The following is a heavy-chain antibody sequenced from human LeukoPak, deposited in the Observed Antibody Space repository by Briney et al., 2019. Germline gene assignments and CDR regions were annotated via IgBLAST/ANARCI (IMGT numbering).Heavy chain of an antibody. CDR2: INPNSGGT. J-gene: IGHJ6*02. Sequence: GASVKVSCKASGYTFTGYYMHWVRQAPGQGLEWMGWINPNSGGTNYAQKFQGRVTMTRDTSISTAYMELSRLRSDDTAVYYCARGRALAYCGGDCYSPYPYYYGMDVWGQGTTVTVSS. CDR1: GYTFTGYY. CDR3: ARGRALAYCGGDCYSPYPYYYGMDV. D-gene: IGHD2-21*02. V-gene: IGHV1-2*02.